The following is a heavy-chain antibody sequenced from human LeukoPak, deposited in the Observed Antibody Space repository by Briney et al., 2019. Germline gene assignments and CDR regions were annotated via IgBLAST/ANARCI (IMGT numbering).Heavy chain of an antibody. CDR1: GGSFSGYY. CDR3: ARGPQRITMVRGRPYGAFDI. D-gene: IGHD3-10*01. Sequence: SETLSLTCAVYGGSFSGYYWSWIRQPPGKGLEWIGEINHSGSTNYNPSLKSRVTISVDTSKNQFSLKLSSVTAADTAVYYCARGPQRITMVRGRPYGAFDIWGQGTMVTVSS. J-gene: IGHJ3*02. CDR2: INHSGST. V-gene: IGHV4-34*01.